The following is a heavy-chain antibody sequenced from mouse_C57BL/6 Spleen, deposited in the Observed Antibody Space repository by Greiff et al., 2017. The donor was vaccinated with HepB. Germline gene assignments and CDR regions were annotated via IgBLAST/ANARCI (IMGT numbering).Heavy chain of an antibody. V-gene: IGHV1-64*01. Sequence: QVQLQQPGAELVKPGASVKLSCKASGYTFTSYWMHLVKQRPGQGLEWIGMIHPNCGSTNYNEKFKSKATLTVDKSSSTAYMQLSSLTSEDAAVYYCARGRVYYDYDEFAYWGQGTLVTVSA. D-gene: IGHD2-4*01. CDR3: ARGRVYYDYDEFAY. J-gene: IGHJ3*01. CDR2: IHPNCGST. CDR1: GYTFTSYW.